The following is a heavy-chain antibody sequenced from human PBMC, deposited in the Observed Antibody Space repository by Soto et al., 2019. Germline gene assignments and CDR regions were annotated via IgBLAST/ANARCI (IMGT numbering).Heavy chain of an antibody. CDR2: ISGSGGST. Sequence: EVQLLESGGGLVQPGGSLRLSCAASGFTFSSYAMSWVRQAPGKGLEWVSAISGSGGSTYYADSVKGRFTISRDNSKNTLYLQMNSLRAEDTAVYYCAKEALYYYDSSGYLDYWGQGTLVTVSS. V-gene: IGHV3-23*01. J-gene: IGHJ4*02. CDR3: AKEALYYYDSSGYLDY. CDR1: GFTFSSYA. D-gene: IGHD3-22*01.